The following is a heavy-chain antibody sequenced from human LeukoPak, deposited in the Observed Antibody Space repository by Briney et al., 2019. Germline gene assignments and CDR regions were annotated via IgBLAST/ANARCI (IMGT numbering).Heavy chain of an antibody. J-gene: IGHJ3*02. V-gene: IGHV3-7*01. Sequence: GGSLRLSCAASGFTFSSYWMSWVRQAPGKGLEWVANIKQDGSEKYYVDSVKGRFTISRDNAKNSLYLQMNSLRAEDTAVSYCARGLNYDILTGYYNGDDAFDIWGQGTMVTVSS. CDR1: GFTFSSYW. CDR2: IKQDGSEK. CDR3: ARGLNYDILTGYYNGDDAFDI. D-gene: IGHD3-9*01.